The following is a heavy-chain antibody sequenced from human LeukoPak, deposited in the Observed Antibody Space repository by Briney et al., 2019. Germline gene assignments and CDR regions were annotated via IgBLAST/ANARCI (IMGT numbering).Heavy chain of an antibody. CDR1: GYSISSGYY. D-gene: IGHD3-9*01. CDR2: IYYSGST. V-gene: IGHV4-61*01. CDR3: ARVFSRAFDI. J-gene: IGHJ3*02. Sequence: SETLSLTCTVSGYSISSGYYWGWIRQPPGKGLEWIGYIYYSGSTNYNPSLKSRVTISVDTSKNQFSLKLSSVTTADTAVYYCARVFSRAFDIWGQGTMVTVSS.